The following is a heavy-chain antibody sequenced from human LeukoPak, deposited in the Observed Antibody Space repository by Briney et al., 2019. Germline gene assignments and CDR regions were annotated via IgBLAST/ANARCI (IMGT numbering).Heavy chain of an antibody. Sequence: SETLSLTCTVSGGSISSYYWSWLRQPPGKGLEWIGEIYHNGYTRYNPSLESRVTISVATSKNQFSLKLSSVTAADTAVYYCARRKRSGSYSYWGQGTLVTVSS. V-gene: IGHV4-34*01. CDR2: IYHNGYT. CDR1: GGSISSYY. CDR3: ARRKRSGSYSY. D-gene: IGHD1-26*01. J-gene: IGHJ4*02.